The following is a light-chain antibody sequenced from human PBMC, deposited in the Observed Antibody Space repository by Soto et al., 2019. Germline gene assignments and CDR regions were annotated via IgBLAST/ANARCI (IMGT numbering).Light chain of an antibody. Sequence: QSVLTQPRSVSGSPGQSVTISCTGTNSDVGGYNYVSWYQQYPGKAPKLMISGVSERPSGVPDRFSGSKSGNTASLTISGLQAEDEADYYCCSYAGSSTLGVFGGGTKLTVL. CDR2: GVS. CDR3: CSYAGSSTLGV. J-gene: IGLJ3*02. V-gene: IGLV2-11*01. CDR1: NSDVGGYNY.